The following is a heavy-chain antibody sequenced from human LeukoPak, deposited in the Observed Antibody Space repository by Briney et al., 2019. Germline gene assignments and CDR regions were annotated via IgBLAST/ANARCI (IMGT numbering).Heavy chain of an antibody. D-gene: IGHD3-22*01. V-gene: IGHV3-23*01. J-gene: IGHJ5*02. CDR2: ISGSGGST. CDR1: GFTFSSYA. Sequence: GGSLGLSCAASGFTFSSYAMSWVRQAPGKGLEWVSAISGSGGSTYYADSVKGRFTISRDNSKNTLYLQMNSLRAEDTAVYYCAKDRLQVTMIVVVIEPAWGQGTLVTVSS. CDR3: AKDRLQVTMIVVVIEPA.